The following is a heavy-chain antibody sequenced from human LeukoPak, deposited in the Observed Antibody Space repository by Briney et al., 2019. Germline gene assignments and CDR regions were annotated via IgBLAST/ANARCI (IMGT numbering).Heavy chain of an antibody. Sequence: SETLSLTCTVSGGSITSSSSFWGWIRQPPGKGLEWIGNINYSWKTYYNPSLKSRVTISADTSKNQFSLKLSSVTAADTAVYYCAKDERNWNYNLASQTYDWGQGTLVTVSS. CDR2: INYSWKT. V-gene: IGHV4-39*07. CDR3: AKDERNWNYNLASQTYD. J-gene: IGHJ4*02. CDR1: GGSITSSSSF. D-gene: IGHD1-7*01.